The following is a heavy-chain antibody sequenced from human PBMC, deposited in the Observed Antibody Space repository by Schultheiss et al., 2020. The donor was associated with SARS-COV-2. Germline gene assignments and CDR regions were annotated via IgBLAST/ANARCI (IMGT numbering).Heavy chain of an antibody. CDR3: ARVKKGNQRAGGFDP. V-gene: IGHV7-4-1*02. CDR2: INTNTGNP. D-gene: IGHD4-23*01. CDR1: GYTFTSYD. Sequence: ASVKVSCKASGYTFTSYDINWVRQAPGQGLEWMGWINTNTGNPTYAQGFTGRFVFSLDTSVSTAYLQISSLKAEDTAVYYCARVKKGNQRAGGFDPWGQGTLVTVSS. J-gene: IGHJ5*02.